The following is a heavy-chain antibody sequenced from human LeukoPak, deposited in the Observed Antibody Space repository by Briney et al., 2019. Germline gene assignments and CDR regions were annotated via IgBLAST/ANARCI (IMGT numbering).Heavy chain of an antibody. V-gene: IGHV4-59*08. J-gene: IGHJ4*02. CDR1: GGSITSYF. CDR3: ARRPAGTSHFEY. D-gene: IGHD2-2*01. Sequence: SETLSLTWTVSGGSITSYFWSWIRQPPGKGLEWIGYVYYSGSTNYNPSLKSRVTISVDTSKEQFTLKLSSVTAADTAVYYCARRPAGTSHFEYWGQGTLVTVSS. CDR2: VYYSGST.